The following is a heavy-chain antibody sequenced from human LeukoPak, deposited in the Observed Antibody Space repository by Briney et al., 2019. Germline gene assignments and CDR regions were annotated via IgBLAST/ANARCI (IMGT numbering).Heavy chain of an antibody. J-gene: IGHJ4*02. CDR2: ISYDGTNK. D-gene: IGHD2-21*02. CDR3: ARESPACGEDCYFDY. Sequence: PGRSLRLPCAASGFTFGSYAMHWVRQAPGRGLEWVAGISYDGTNKYYADSVKGRFTISRDNSKNTLYLQMNSLRTDDTAVYYCARESPACGEDCYFDYWGRGTLVTVSS. V-gene: IGHV3-30-3*01. CDR1: GFTFGSYA.